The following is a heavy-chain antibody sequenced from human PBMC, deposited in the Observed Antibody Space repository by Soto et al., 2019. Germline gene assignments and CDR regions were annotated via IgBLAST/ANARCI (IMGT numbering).Heavy chain of an antibody. CDR2: VSPENRNA. CDR1: GYTFTEYD. CDR3: EVTTGY. Sequence: SWKVSCKTSGYTFTEYDINWVRQAPGQGLEYMGWVSPENRNAGYAPQFRGRVSMTADTSINTVYLELTTLTYEDTAVYYCEVTTGYWGQGTMVTVSS. V-gene: IGHV1-8*01. J-gene: IGHJ4*02. D-gene: IGHD4-17*01.